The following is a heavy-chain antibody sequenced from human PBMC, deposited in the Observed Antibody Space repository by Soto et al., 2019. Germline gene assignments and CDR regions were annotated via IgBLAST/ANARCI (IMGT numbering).Heavy chain of an antibody. Sequence: SGPTLVNPTQTLTLTCTFSGFSLSTSGMCVSWIRQPPGKALEWLARIDWDDDKYYSTSLKTRLTISKDTSKNQVVLTMTNMDPVDTATYYCARGRAGWNWFDPWGQGTLVTVPQ. D-gene: IGHD2-15*01. V-gene: IGHV2-70*11. CDR3: ARGRAGWNWFDP. CDR1: GFSLSTSGMC. CDR2: IDWDDDK. J-gene: IGHJ5*02.